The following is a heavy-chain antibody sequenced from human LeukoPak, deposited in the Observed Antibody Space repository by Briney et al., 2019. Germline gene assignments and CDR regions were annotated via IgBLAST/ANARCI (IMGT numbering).Heavy chain of an antibody. CDR3: ARDSSDYYRGLFDY. CDR2: IKQDGSEK. Sequence: GGSLRLSCAASGFTFGDYWMSWVRQAPGKWLEWVANIKQDGSEKYYVDSVKGRFTISRDNAKNSLYLQMSSLSAEDTAVYYCARDSSDYYRGLFDYWGQGTLVTVSS. CDR1: GFTFGDYW. J-gene: IGHJ4*02. V-gene: IGHV3-7*01. D-gene: IGHD4-17*01.